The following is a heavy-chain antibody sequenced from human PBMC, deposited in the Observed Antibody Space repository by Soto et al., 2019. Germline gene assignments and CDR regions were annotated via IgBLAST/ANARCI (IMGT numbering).Heavy chain of an antibody. V-gene: IGHV1-69*06. J-gene: IGHJ4*02. CDR1: GSRFSNYV. D-gene: IGHD2-2*02. Sequence: SVKVSCKVSGSRFSNYVISWVRQAPGHGLEWLGRIIPIFNSTEYAQSFQGRVTITADKSTSTASLELSSLRSDDTAVYYCAREGRGKKAGYNGLVSLGYWGQGTLVTVSS. CDR2: IIPIFNST. CDR3: AREGRGKKAGYNGLVSLGY.